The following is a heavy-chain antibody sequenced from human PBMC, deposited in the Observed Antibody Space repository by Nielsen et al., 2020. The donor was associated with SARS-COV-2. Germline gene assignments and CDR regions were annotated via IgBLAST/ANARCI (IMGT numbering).Heavy chain of an antibody. CDR2: ISGSGGST. Sequence: GSLKISCAASGFTFSSYAMSWVRQAPGKGLEWVSAISGSGGSTYYADSVKGRFTISRDNSKNTLYLQMNSLRAEDTAVYYCAKEMNTDTAMDDYYYYYGMDVWGQGTTVTVSS. J-gene: IGHJ6*02. V-gene: IGHV3-23*01. D-gene: IGHD5-18*01. CDR1: GFTFSSYA. CDR3: AKEMNTDTAMDDYYYYYGMDV.